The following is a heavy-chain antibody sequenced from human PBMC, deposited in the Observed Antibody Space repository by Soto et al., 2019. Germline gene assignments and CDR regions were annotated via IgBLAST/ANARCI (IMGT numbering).Heavy chain of an antibody. CDR3: ARDYDFWSGPSPLMDV. CDR2: IIPIFGTA. J-gene: IGHJ6*02. CDR1: GGTFSSYS. Sequence: ASVKVSCKASGGTFSSYSISWVLQAPGQGLEWMGGIIPIFGTANYAQKFQGRVTITADESTSTAYMELSSLRSEDTAVYYCARDYDFWSGPSPLMDVWGQGTTVTVSS. V-gene: IGHV1-69*13. D-gene: IGHD3-3*01.